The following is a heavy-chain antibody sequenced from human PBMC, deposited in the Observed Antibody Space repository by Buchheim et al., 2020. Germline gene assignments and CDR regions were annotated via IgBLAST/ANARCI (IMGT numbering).Heavy chain of an antibody. CDR3: AREGYSSSWYGYYGMDV. Sequence: QVQLQESGPGLVKPSETLSLTCTVSGGSISSYYWSWIRQPPGKGLEWIGYIYYSGSTNYNPSLKSRVTISVDTSKNQFSLKLSSVTAADTAVYYCAREGYSSSWYGYYGMDVWGQGTT. D-gene: IGHD6-13*01. CDR1: GGSISSYY. V-gene: IGHV4-59*01. CDR2: IYYSGST. J-gene: IGHJ6*02.